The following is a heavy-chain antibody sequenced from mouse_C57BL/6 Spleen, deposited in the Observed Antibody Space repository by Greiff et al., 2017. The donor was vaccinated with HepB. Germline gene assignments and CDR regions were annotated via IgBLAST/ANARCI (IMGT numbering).Heavy chain of an antibody. D-gene: IGHD3-2*02. J-gene: IGHJ2*01. Sequence: VKLVESGAELVRPGTSVKMSCKASGYTFTNYWIGWAKQRPGHGLEWIGDIYPGGGYTNYNEKFKGKATLTADKSSSTAYMQVSSLTSEDSAIYYCARWGAAQGTDGYFDYWGQGTTLTVSS. CDR3: ARWGAAQGTDGYFDY. CDR2: IYPGGGYT. V-gene: IGHV1-63*01. CDR1: GYTFTNYW.